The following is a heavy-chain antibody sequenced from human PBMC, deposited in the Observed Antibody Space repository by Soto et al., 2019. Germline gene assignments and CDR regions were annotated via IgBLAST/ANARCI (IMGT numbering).Heavy chain of an antibody. Sequence: GSLRLSCAASGFTFSSYAMSWVRQAPGKGLEWVSAISGSGGSTYYADSVKGRFTISRDNSRNTLYLQMNSLRAEDTAVYYCAKDIATYYYDSSDNYFDYWGQGTLVTVSS. CDR1: GFTFSSYA. V-gene: IGHV3-23*01. CDR3: AKDIATYYYDSSDNYFDY. D-gene: IGHD3-22*01. CDR2: ISGSGGST. J-gene: IGHJ4*02.